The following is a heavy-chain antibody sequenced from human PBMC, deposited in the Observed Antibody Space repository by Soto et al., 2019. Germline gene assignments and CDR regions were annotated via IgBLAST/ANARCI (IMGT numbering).Heavy chain of an antibody. Sequence: SETLSLTCTVSGDSISIYYWSWIRQPPGKGLEWIGYMYYSGRTNYNPSLKSRVTISIDTSKNQFSLKLRSVTAADTAVYYCARDLGGPFDFWGLGTLVTSPQ. CDR1: GDSISIYY. V-gene: IGHV4-59*01. CDR2: MYYSGRT. CDR3: ARDLGGPFDF. D-gene: IGHD1-26*01. J-gene: IGHJ4*02.